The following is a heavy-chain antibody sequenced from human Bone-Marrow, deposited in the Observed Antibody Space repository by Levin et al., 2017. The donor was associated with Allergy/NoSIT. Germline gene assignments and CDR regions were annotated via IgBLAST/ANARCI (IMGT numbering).Heavy chain of an antibody. CDR3: ARGLLLYPHAFDI. CDR2: LNPNSGNT. D-gene: IGHD2-2*02. CDR1: GYSFSRYD. J-gene: IGHJ3*02. Sequence: GGSLRLSCKATGYSFSRYDINWVRQATGQGPEWMGWLNPNSGNTVLAQKFQSRVTLTRNTSISTAYLELSSLRDDDTALYYCARGLLLYPHAFDIWGQGTVVTVSS. V-gene: IGHV1-8*01.